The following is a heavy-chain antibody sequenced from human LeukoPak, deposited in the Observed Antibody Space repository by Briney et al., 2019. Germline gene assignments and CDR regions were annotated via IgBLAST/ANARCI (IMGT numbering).Heavy chain of an antibody. CDR1: GFTFSSHA. D-gene: IGHD3-10*01. CDR3: ARDRQYYGSGSYYYGMDV. Sequence: GGSLRLSCAASGFTFSSHAMHWVRQAPGKGLEWVAVISYDGSNKYYADSVKGRFSNSRDNSKNTLYLQMNSLRVEDTAVYYCARDRQYYGSGSYYYGMDVWGQGTTVTVSS. CDR2: ISYDGSNK. J-gene: IGHJ6*02. V-gene: IGHV3-30-3*01.